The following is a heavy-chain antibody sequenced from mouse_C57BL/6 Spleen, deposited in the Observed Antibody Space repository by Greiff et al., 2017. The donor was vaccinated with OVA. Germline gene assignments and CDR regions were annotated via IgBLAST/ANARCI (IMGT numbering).Heavy chain of an antibody. Sequence: VQLQQSGAELVRPGASVKLSCTASGFNIKDDYMHWVKQRPEQGLEWIGWIDPANGDTEYASKFQGKATITADTSSNTAYLQLSSLTSVDTAVYYWTTAGDDYWGQGTTLTVSS. CDR1: GFNIKDDY. J-gene: IGHJ2*01. CDR3: TTAGDDY. D-gene: IGHD3-3*01. V-gene: IGHV14-4*01. CDR2: IDPANGDT.